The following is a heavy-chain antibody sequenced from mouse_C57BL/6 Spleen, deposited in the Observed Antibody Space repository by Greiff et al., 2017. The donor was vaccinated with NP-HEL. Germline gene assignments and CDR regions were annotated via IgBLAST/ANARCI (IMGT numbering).Heavy chain of an antibody. V-gene: IGHV1-47*01. D-gene: IGHD2-1*01. CDR3: ARSIYYGNYGYYFDY. CDR1: GYTFTTYP. Sequence: VQLRQSGAELVKPGASVKMSCKASGYTFTTYPIEWMKQNHGKSLEWIGNFHPYNDDNKYNEKFKGKATLTVEKSSSTVYLERSRLTSDDSAVYYCARSIYYGNYGYYFDYWGQGTTLTVSS. CDR2: FHPYNDDN. J-gene: IGHJ2*01.